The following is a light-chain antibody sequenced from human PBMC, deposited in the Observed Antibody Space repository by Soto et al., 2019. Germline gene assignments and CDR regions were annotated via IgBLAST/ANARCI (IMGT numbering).Light chain of an antibody. CDR3: QQYNKWPYT. V-gene: IGKV3-15*01. CDR2: DVS. J-gene: IGKJ2*01. CDR1: QSVSSS. Sequence: DMVMTQSPATLSVSPGETATLSCRASQSVSSSLAWYQQKPGQAPRLLIYDVSTRATGIAARFSGSGSGTEFTLTISSLQSEDFAVYYCQQYNKWPYTFGQGTKV.